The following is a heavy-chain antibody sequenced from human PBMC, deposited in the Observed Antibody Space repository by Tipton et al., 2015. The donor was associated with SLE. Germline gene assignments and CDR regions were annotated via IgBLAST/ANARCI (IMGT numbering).Heavy chain of an antibody. J-gene: IGHJ4*02. CDR3: ARRWVQTVFDY. V-gene: IGHV5-51*03. CDR2: IDPSDSDT. D-gene: IGHD3-10*01. CDR1: GYSFTNSW. Sequence: QLVQSGPEVKKPGEALQISCKTSGYSFTNSWIVWFRHMPGKGLECMGMIDPSDSDTRYNPSFQGHVSMSVDRSTTTAYLQWRSLKASDTAMYFCARRWVQTVFDYWRQGTLVTVSS.